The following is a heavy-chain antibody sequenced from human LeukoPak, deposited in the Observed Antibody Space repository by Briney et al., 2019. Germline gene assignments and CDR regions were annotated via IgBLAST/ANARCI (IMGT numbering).Heavy chain of an antibody. V-gene: IGHV4-34*01. D-gene: IGHD3-22*01. CDR1: GGSFSGYY. Sequence: PSETLSLTCAVYGGSFSGYYWSWIRQPPGKGLEWIGEINHSGSTNYNPSLKSRVTISVETYKNQFSLKLSSVTAADTAVYYCARGEDYYDSSGYYHASAFDIWGQGTMVTVSS. CDR3: ARGEDYYDSSGYYHASAFDI. CDR2: INHSGST. J-gene: IGHJ3*02.